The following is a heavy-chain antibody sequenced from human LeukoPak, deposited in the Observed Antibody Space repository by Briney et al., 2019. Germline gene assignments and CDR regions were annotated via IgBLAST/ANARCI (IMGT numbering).Heavy chain of an antibody. CDR2: ISSTGGTT. V-gene: IGHV3-23*01. CDR3: ARNYGSSYLYYFHY. J-gene: IGHJ4*02. Sequence: GGSLRLSCAVSGFTFSSYAMSWVRQAPGKGLEWVSTISSTGGTTNYADSVKGRFTISRDNSKNTLYLQMNSLKADDTAVHYCARNYGSSYLYYFHYWGQGTLVTVSS. CDR1: GFTFSSYA. D-gene: IGHD4-23*01.